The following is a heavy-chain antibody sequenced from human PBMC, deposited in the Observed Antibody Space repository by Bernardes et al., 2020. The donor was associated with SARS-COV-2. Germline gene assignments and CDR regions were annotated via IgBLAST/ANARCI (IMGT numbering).Heavy chain of an antibody. V-gene: IGHV2-70*11. CDR3: ARTSYSDSGSPIFDY. Sequence: SGPTLVNPTQTLTLTCTFSGFSLSTSGLCVSWIRQPPAKALEWLARLDWDDDKYYSTSLKTRLTISKDTSKNQVVLTMTNMDPVDTATYYCARTSYSDSGSPIFDYWGQGTLVTVSS. D-gene: IGHD3-10*01. CDR2: LDWDDDK. CDR1: GFSLSTSGLC. J-gene: IGHJ4*02.